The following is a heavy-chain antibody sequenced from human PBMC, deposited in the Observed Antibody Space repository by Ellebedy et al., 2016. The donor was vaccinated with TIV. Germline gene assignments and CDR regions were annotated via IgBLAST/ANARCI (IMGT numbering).Heavy chain of an antibody. J-gene: IGHJ4*03. Sequence: GESLKISCAASGFSSSNSAMHWVRQAPGKGLEWVSLISYDGNNKYYADSVKGRFTISRDNSKNSLYLQITSLRAEDTAVYYCARVRFGDTAVDYWGQGTLVTVSS. V-gene: IGHV3-30*14. D-gene: IGHD2-21*01. CDR1: GFSSSNSA. CDR3: ARVRFGDTAVDY. CDR2: ISYDGNNK.